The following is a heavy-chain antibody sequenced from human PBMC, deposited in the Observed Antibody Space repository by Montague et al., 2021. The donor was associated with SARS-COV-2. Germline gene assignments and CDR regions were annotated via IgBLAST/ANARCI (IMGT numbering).Heavy chain of an antibody. J-gene: IGHJ6*02. CDR1: GGSFSGYY. V-gene: IGHV4-34*01. CDR2: LNHSGST. D-gene: IGHD2-2*01. Sequence: SETLSLTCAVSGGSFSGYYWSWIRQPPGKGLEWIGELNHSGSTNYNPSLKSRVTISVDTSKNQFSLKLSSVTAAGTAVYFCARGCRSVVPAFLGVALDYYCDMDVWGQGTTVTVSS. CDR3: ARGCRSVVPAFLGVALDYYCDMDV.